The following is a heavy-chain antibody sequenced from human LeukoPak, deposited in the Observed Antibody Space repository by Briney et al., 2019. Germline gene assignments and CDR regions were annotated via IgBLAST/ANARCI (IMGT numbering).Heavy chain of an antibody. J-gene: IGHJ4*02. CDR3: AKDLNVAYYDSTGYDYY. D-gene: IGHD3-22*01. CDR2: ISGSGGST. Sequence: GGSLRLSCAASGFTFSSYAMSWVRQAPGKGLEWVSAISGSGGSTYYADSVKGRFTISRDNSKNTLYLQMNSLRAEDTAVYYCAKDLNVAYYDSTGYDYYWGQGTLVTVSS. CDR1: GFTFSSYA. V-gene: IGHV3-23*01.